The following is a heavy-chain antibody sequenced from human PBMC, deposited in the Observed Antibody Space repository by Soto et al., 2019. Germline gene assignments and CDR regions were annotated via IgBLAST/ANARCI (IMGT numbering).Heavy chain of an antibody. CDR1: GRTFSSYA. D-gene: IGHD3-22*01. V-gene: IGHV1-69*13. CDR3: ARDRYYYDSSGYFGGDAEDFDY. Sequence: ASVKVSCKASGRTFSSYAISWVRQAPGQGLEWMGGIIPIFGTANYAQKFQGRVTITADESTSTAYMELSSLRSEDTAVYYCARDRYYYDSSGYFGGDAEDFDYWGQGTLVTVSS. CDR2: IIPIFGTA. J-gene: IGHJ4*02.